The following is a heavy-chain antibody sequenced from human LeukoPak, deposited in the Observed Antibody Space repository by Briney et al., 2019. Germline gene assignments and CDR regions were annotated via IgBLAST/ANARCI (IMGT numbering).Heavy chain of an antibody. CDR3: ARRLGYCGSTSCNHYYYYGMDV. V-gene: IGHV5-51*01. J-gene: IGHJ6*02. Sequence: GESLKISCKGSGYSFTNYWIGWVRQMPGKGLEWMGIIYPGDSGTRYSPSFQGQVTISADKSISTAYLQWSSLKASDTAMYYCARRLGYCGSTSCNHYYYYGMDVWGQGTTVTVSS. CDR1: GYSFTNYW. CDR2: IYPGDSGT. D-gene: IGHD2-2*01.